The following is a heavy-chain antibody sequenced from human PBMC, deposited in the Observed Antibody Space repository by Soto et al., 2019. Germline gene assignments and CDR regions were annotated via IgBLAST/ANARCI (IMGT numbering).Heavy chain of an antibody. CDR3: ANSIAVAGPPHYFDY. V-gene: IGHV3-30-3*01. Sequence: QVQLVESGGGVVQPGRSLRLSCAASGFTFSSYAMHWVRQAPGKGLEWVAVISYDGSNKYYADSVKGRFTISRDNSKNTLYLQMNSLRAEDTAVYYCANSIAVAGPPHYFDYWGQGTLVTVSS. CDR2: ISYDGSNK. D-gene: IGHD6-19*01. J-gene: IGHJ4*02. CDR1: GFTFSSYA.